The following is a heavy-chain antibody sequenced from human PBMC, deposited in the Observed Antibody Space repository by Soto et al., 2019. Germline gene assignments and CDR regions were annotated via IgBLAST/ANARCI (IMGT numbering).Heavy chain of an antibody. D-gene: IGHD2-2*01. Sequence: GGSLRLSCAASGFTFSSYTINWVRQAPGKGLEWVSSISSSSSFIYYADSVKGRFTISRDNAKNSLYLQMNSLRAEDTAVYYCARDAARYCSSTSCPYDSWGQGTLVTVSS. CDR3: ARDAARYCSSTSCPYDS. CDR2: ISSSSSFI. J-gene: IGHJ5*01. CDR1: GFTFSSYT. V-gene: IGHV3-21*01.